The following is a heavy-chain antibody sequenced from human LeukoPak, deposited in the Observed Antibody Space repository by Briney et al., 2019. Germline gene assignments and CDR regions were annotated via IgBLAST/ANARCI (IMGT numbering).Heavy chain of an antibody. V-gene: IGHV3-48*01. Sequence: GGSLRLSCAASGFTFSSYSMNWVRQAPGKGLEWVSYITGSSSTIYYADSVKGRFTISRDNAKNSLYLQMNSLRPEDTAVYYCARRGASSGGLDYWGQGTLVTVSS. CDR1: GFTFSSYS. CDR2: ITGSSSTI. D-gene: IGHD6-19*01. J-gene: IGHJ4*02. CDR3: ARRGASSGGLDY.